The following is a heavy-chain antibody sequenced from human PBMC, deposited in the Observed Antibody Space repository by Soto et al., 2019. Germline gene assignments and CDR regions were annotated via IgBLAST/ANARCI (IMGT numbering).Heavy chain of an antibody. CDR1: GFTFSDYY. J-gene: IGHJ4*02. CDR2: ISSSSTI. CDR3: ARESEDLTSNFDY. Sequence: PGGSLRLSCAASGFTFSDYYMNWVRQAPGKELEWVSSISSSSTIYYADSVKGQFTISRDNAKNSLYLQMNSLRAEDTAVYYYARESEDLTSNFDYWGQGTLVTVSS. V-gene: IGHV3-11*04.